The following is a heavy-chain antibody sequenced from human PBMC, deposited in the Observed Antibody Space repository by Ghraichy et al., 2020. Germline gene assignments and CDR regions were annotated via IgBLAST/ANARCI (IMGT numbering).Heavy chain of an antibody. CDR3: ARLVGS. J-gene: IGHJ5*02. Sequence: SETLSLTCAVSGYSISSGYYWGWIRQPPGKGLEWVGNIYHSGSTYYNPSLQSRVTISVDTSKNQFSLKLSSVTAADTAVYYCARLVGSWGQGTLVTVSS. D-gene: IGHD2-2*01. V-gene: IGHV4-38-2*01. CDR2: IYHSGST. CDR1: GYSISSGYY.